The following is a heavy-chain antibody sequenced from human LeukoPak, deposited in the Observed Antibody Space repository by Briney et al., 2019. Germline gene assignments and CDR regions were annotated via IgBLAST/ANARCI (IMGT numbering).Heavy chain of an antibody. CDR3: GIDPNGDYIGAFDF. Sequence: GGSLRLSCVASGIAFRNYAMTWVRQAPGKGLEWVSSITGSGTTTRYADSVKGRFTISRDNSVGTLYLQLNNLSAEDTAVYYCGIDPNGDYIGAFDFWGQGTKVTASS. V-gene: IGHV3-23*01. CDR2: ITGSGTTT. J-gene: IGHJ3*01. D-gene: IGHD4-17*01. CDR1: GIAFRNYA.